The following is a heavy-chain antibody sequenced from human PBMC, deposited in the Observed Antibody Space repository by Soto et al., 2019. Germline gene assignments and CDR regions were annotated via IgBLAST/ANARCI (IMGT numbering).Heavy chain of an antibody. CDR3: ASYSSSWYAFDI. CDR2: IYSGGST. CDR1: GFTVSSNY. Sequence: GGSLRLSCAASGFTVSSNYMSWVRQAPGKGLEWVSVIYSGGSTYYPDSVKGRFTISRDNSKNTLFLQMNSLRAEDTAVYYCASYSSSWYAFDIWGQGTMVTVSS. V-gene: IGHV3-53*01. J-gene: IGHJ3*02. D-gene: IGHD6-13*01.